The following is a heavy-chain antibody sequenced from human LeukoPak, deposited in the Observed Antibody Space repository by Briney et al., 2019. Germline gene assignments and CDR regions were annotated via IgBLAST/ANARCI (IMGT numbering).Heavy chain of an antibody. J-gene: IGHJ3*01. CDR3: ARDKEQGSSSGSSFHF. Sequence: GGSLRLSCAASGFTFSSYWMSWVRQAPGKGLEWVANIKQDGSEKYYVESVKGRFTISRDNAKDSLYLEMNSLRVEDTAVYYCARDKEQGSSSGSSFHFWGQGTMVTASS. CDR2: IKQDGSEK. V-gene: IGHV3-7*01. D-gene: IGHD1-26*01. CDR1: GFTFSSYW.